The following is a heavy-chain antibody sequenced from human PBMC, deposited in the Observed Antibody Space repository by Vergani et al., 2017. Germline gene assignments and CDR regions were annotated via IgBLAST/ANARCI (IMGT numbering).Heavy chain of an antibody. CDR3: AREGRIDAEGTELDY. CDR1: GFSFSSFG. D-gene: IGHD1-14*01. Sequence: QVQLVESGGGVVQPGRSLRLSCAASGFSFSSFGFHWVRQAPGKGLEWVAFIHYDGSHEYYIDSVKGRFTISRDNSKNTLILQMNGLRAEDTAVYYCAREGRIDAEGTELDYWGQGTLVTVSS. V-gene: IGHV3-33*01. CDR2: IHYDGSHE. J-gene: IGHJ4*02.